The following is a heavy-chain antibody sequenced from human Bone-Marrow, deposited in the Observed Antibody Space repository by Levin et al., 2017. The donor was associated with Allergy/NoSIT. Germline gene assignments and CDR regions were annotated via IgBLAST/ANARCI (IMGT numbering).Heavy chain of an antibody. CDR3: ATGPGYNWATPPPLKAGMDV. D-gene: IGHD1-1*01. CDR1: GYTLTELS. Sequence: VASVKVSCKVSGYTLTELSMHWVRQAPGKGLEWMGGFDPEDGETIYAQKFQGRVTMTEDTSTDTAYMELSSLRSEDTAVYYCATGPGYNWATPPPLKAGMDVWGQGTTVTVSS. V-gene: IGHV1-24*01. J-gene: IGHJ6*02. CDR2: FDPEDGET.